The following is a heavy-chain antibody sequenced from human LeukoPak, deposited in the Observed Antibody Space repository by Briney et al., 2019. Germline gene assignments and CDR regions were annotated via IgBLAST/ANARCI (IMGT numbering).Heavy chain of an antibody. CDR1: GYTFTRYY. CDR3: ARGLVEASTVDY. D-gene: IGHD1-26*01. J-gene: IGHJ4*02. CDR2: SNINSGGT. V-gene: IGHV1-2*02. Sequence: SSVKVSFKASGYTFTRYYMYWVRQPPGQGLEWMGWSNINSGGTKYVHKFQGRVTMTRDTSISTAYMELSRLRSDDTAVYYCARGLVEASTVDYWGQGTLVTVSS.